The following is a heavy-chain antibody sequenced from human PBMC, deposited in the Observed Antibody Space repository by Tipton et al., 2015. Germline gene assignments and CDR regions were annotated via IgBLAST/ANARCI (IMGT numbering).Heavy chain of an antibody. J-gene: IGHJ4*02. CDR3: ARDRGGFGDLMYYFDC. V-gene: IGHV3-11*01. D-gene: IGHD3-10*01. CDR1: GFTFSNYY. CDR2: ITWNAGRT. Sequence: GSLRLSCAASGFTFSNYYMSWIRQAPGKGLEWVAGITWNAGRTDYADSVKGRFTISRDNGKNLLYLQMNSLRVEDTALYYCARDRGGFGDLMYYFDCWGQGTLVAVSS.